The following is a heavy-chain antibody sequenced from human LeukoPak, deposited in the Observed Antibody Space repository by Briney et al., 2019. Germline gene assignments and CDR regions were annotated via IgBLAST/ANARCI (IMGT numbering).Heavy chain of an antibody. Sequence: PSETLSLTCTVSGGSISTYYLSWIRQPAGRGLEWIGRIYSTVTTYNPSLKSRVTMSADTSRNHVSLTLNSVTAADTAVYYCARGIEGPYHRIVGATTSVPNAFDIWGQGTMVTVSS. D-gene: IGHD1-26*01. CDR3: ARGIEGPYHRIVGATTSVPNAFDI. V-gene: IGHV4-4*07. CDR1: GGSISTYY. J-gene: IGHJ3*02. CDR2: IYSTVT.